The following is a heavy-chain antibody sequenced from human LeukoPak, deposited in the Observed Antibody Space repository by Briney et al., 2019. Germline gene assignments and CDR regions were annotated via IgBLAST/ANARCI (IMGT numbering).Heavy chain of an antibody. Sequence: SETLSLTCTVSGGSISSSSYYWGWIRQPPGKGLEWIGSIYYSGSTYYNPSLKSRVTISVDTSKNQFSLKLSSVTAADTAVYYCARPPITMVRGVNDDFDIWGQGTMVTVSS. V-gene: IGHV4-39*01. CDR1: GGSISSSSYY. D-gene: IGHD3-10*01. CDR3: ARPPITMVRGVNDDFDI. J-gene: IGHJ3*02. CDR2: IYYSGST.